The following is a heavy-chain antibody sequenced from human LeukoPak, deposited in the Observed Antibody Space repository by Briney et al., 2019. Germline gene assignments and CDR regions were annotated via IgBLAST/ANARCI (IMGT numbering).Heavy chain of an antibody. CDR2: ISSGDGPT. CDR1: GFTFSDYY. V-gene: IGHV3-11*04. CDR3: ARDPGYQLLLHFDY. D-gene: IGHD2-2*01. Sequence: GGSLRLSCAASGFTFSDYYMTWIRQAPGKGLEWISYISSGDGPTYYADSVKGRFTISRDNSKNTLYLQMNSLRAEDTAVYYCARDPGYQLLLHFDYWGQGTLVTVSS. J-gene: IGHJ4*02.